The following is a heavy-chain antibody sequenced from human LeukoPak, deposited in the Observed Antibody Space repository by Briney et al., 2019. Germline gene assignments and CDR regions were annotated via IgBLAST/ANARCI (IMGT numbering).Heavy chain of an antibody. J-gene: IGHJ4*02. D-gene: IGHD2-2*02. CDR2: IKQDGSEK. CDR1: GFTLSSYW. Sequence: GGSLRLSCAASGFTLSSYWMSWVRQAPGKGLEWVANIKQDGSEKYYVDSVMGRFTISRDNAKNSLYLQMNSLRAEDTAVYYCARDMSRNSYCSSTSCYNRRFDYWGQGTLVTVSS. V-gene: IGHV3-7*01. CDR3: ARDMSRNSYCSSTSCYNRRFDY.